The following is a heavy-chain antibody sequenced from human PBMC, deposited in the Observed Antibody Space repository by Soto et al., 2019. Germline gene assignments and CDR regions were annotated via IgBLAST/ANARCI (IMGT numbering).Heavy chain of an antibody. V-gene: IGHV6-1*01. D-gene: IGHD3-3*01. CDR2: TYYRSKWYN. CDR1: GDSVSSNSAA. CDR3: VREGSYYDFWSGYLYYYGMDV. Sequence: SQTLSLTCAISGDSVSSNSAAWNWIRQSPSRGLEWLGRTYYRSKWYNDYAVSVKSRITINPDTSKNQFSLQLNSVTPEDTAVYYCVREGSYYDFWSGYLYYYGMDVWGQGTTVTVSS. J-gene: IGHJ6*02.